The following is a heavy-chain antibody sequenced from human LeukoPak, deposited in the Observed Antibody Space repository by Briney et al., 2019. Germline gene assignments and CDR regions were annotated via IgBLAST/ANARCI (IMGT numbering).Heavy chain of an antibody. V-gene: IGHV1-69*01. D-gene: IGHD2-21*02. J-gene: IGHJ6*02. CDR3: ASPRVVTAIPVANYYYGMDV. CDR1: GGTFSSYA. CDR2: VIPIFGTA. Sequence: SVKVSCKASGGTFSSYAISWVRQAPGQGLEWMGGVIPIFGTANYAQKFQGRVTITADESTSTAYMELSSLRSEDTAVYYCASPRVVTAIPVANYYYGMDVWGQGTTVTVSS.